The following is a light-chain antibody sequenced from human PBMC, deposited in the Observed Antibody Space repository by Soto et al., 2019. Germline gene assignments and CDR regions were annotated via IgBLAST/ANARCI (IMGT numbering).Light chain of an antibody. CDR2: EVT. Sequence: QSVLTQPPSASGSPGQSVTISCTGTSSDVGGYNYVSWYQQHPGKAPKRMIYEVTKRPSGVPDRFSGSKSGNTASLTVSGLQAEDEADYYCTSFAGSTTYVFGTGTKLTVL. J-gene: IGLJ1*01. CDR1: SSDVGGYNY. CDR3: TSFAGSTTYV. V-gene: IGLV2-8*01.